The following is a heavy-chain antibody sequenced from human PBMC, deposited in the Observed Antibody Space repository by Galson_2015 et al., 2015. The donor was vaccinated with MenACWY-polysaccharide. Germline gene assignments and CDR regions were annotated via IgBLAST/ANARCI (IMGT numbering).Heavy chain of an antibody. D-gene: IGHD6-13*01. Sequence: SLRLSCAASGFTFSSYWMHWVRQVPGKGLVWVSRISSDGSSTSYADSVKGRFTISRDNAKNTLHLQMNSLRVEDTAVYYCARVQGGYSNDLHHPYYFDYWGQGTLVTVSS. CDR3: ARVQGGYSNDLHHPYYFDY. J-gene: IGHJ4*02. V-gene: IGHV3-74*01. CDR1: GFTFSSYW. CDR2: ISSDGSST.